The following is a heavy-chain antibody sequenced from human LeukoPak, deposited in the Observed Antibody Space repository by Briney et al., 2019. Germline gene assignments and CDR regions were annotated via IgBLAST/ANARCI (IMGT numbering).Heavy chain of an antibody. D-gene: IGHD5-18*01. J-gene: IGHJ6*02. CDR2: ISAYNGNT. CDR1: GYTFTSYG. CDR3: ARESGGYSYGTPDYYYYYGMDV. V-gene: IGHV1-18*01. Sequence: ASVKVSCKASGYTFTSYGIRWVRQAPGQGLEWMGWISAYNGNTNYAQKLQGRVTMTTDTSTSTAYMEQRSLRSDDTAVYYCARESGGYSYGTPDYYYYYGMDVWGQGTTVTVSS.